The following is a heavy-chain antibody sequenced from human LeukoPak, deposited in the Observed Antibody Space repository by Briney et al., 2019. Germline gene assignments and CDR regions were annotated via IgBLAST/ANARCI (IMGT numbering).Heavy chain of an antibody. D-gene: IGHD6-19*01. CDR1: GFTFSNYY. CDR3: ATGVRGYNSALDY. J-gene: IGHJ4*02. CDR2: ISSCSSYI. V-gene: IGHV3-21*01. Sequence: GGSLRLSCAASGFTFSNYYMNWVRQAPGKGLEWVSSISSCSSYIYYADSVKGRFTISRDNAKNSLYLQMNSLRAEDTAVYYCATGVRGYNSALDYWGQGTLVTVSS.